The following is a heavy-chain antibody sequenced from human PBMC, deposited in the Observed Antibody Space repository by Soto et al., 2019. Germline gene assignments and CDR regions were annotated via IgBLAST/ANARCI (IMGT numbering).Heavy chain of an antibody. CDR3: ATDAYGSGSYYDPFDY. CDR2: ISYDGSNK. V-gene: IGHV3-30-3*01. J-gene: IGHJ4*02. CDR1: GFTFSSYA. D-gene: IGHD3-10*01. Sequence: GGSLRLSCAASGFTFSSYAMHWVRQAPGKGLEWVAVISYDGSNKYYADSVKGRFTISRDNSKNTLYLQMNSLRAEDTAVYYCATDAYGSGSYYDPFDYWGQGTLVTVSS.